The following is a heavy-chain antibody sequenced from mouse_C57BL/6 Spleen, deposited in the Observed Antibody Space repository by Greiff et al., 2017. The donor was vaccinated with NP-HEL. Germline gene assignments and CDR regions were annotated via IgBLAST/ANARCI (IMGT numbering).Heavy chain of an antibody. CDR1: GFNIKDDY. D-gene: IGHD4-1*01. J-gene: IGHJ3*01. V-gene: IGHV14-4*01. CDR3: TTWAWFAY. Sequence: EVQLQQSGAELVRPGASVKLSCTASGFNIKDDYMHWVKQRPEQGLEWIGWIDPENGDTEYASKFQGKATITADTSSITAYLQLSSLTSEDTAVYYCTTWAWFAYWGQGTLVTVSA. CDR2: IDPENGDT.